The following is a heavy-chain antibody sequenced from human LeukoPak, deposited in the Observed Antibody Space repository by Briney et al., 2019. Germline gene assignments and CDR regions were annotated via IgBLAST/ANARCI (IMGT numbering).Heavy chain of an antibody. Sequence: KASETLSLTCAVYGESFSGYYWNWIRQPPGKGLEWIGEINHSGSTNYNPSLTSRISISVDTSKKQFSPKLSSLTAADTAVYYCARRFCNSTTCYTVDYWGQGTLVTVSS. CDR2: INHSGST. CDR1: GESFSGYY. CDR3: ARRFCNSTTCYTVDY. V-gene: IGHV4-34*01. J-gene: IGHJ4*02. D-gene: IGHD2/OR15-2a*01.